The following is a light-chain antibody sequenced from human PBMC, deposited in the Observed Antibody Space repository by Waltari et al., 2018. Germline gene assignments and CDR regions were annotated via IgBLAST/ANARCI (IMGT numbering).Light chain of an antibody. CDR3: HQYNSWPLYT. Sequence: IVMTQSPRPPSVSPGESVTLSRRASQRIGGNFAWYQQKHGQAPRLLFYHASTRATGVPARFGGSASGSDFYLTISSMQSEDYAVYYCHQYNSWPLYTFGQGTKLEIK. V-gene: IGKV3-15*01. CDR2: HAS. J-gene: IGKJ2*01. CDR1: QRIGGN.